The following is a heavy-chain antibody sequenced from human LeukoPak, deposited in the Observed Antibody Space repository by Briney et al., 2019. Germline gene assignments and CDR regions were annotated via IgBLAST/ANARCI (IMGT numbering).Heavy chain of an antibody. Sequence: PSETLSLTCTVSGGSISSSSYYWGWIRQPPGKGLEWIGSIYYSGSTYYNPSLKSRVTISVDTSKNQFSLKLSSVTAADTAVYYCAREIAEAGLDYWGQGTLVTVSS. D-gene: IGHD6-19*01. CDR2: IYYSGST. CDR3: AREIAEAGLDY. J-gene: IGHJ4*02. V-gene: IGHV4-39*07. CDR1: GGSISSSSYY.